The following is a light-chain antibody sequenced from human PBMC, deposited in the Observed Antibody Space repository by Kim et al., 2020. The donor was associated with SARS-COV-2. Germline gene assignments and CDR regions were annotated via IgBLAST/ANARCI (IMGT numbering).Light chain of an antibody. CDR1: QSVTSNF. Sequence: EIVLTQSPGTLSLSPGERATLSCRASQSVTSNFLAWYQQKPGQAPRLLMYGASTRATGIPDRFSGSGSGTDFTLTISRLEPEDFAVYYCQQYGHSPETFGQGTKVDIK. CDR3: QQYGHSPET. J-gene: IGKJ1*01. V-gene: IGKV3-20*01. CDR2: GAS.